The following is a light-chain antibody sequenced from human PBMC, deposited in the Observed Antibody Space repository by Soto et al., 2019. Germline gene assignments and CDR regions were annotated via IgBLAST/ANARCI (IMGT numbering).Light chain of an antibody. J-gene: IGKJ1*01. CDR3: QQYNNWPPWT. CDR2: GAS. V-gene: IGKV3-15*01. Sequence: PGERATLSCRASQSVSSNLAWYQQKPGQAPRLLIYGASTRATGIPARFSGSGSGTEFTLTISSLQSEDFAVYYCQQYNNWPPWTFGQGTKVEIK. CDR1: QSVSSN.